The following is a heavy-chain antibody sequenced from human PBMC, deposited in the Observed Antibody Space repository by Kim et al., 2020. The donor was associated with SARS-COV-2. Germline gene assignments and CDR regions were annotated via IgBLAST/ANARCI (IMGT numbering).Heavy chain of an antibody. CDR2: IKQDGSEK. V-gene: IGHV3-7*03. CDR3: ASTIITMVRGVISHYFDY. Sequence: GGSLRLSCAASGFTFSSYWMSWVRQAPGKGLEWVANIKQDGSEKYYVDSVKGRFTISRDNAKNSLYLQMNSLRAEDTAVYYCASTIITMVRGVISHYFDYWGQGTLGTVSS. CDR1: GFTFSSYW. D-gene: IGHD3-10*01. J-gene: IGHJ4*02.